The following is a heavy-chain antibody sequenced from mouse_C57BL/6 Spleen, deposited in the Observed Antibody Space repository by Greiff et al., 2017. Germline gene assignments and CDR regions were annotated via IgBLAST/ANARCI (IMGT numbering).Heavy chain of an antibody. D-gene: IGHD2-10*01. CDR3: ARRGPYYGNRDYCDY. J-gene: IGHJ2*01. Sequence: QVQLQQPGAELVMPGASVKLSCKASGYTFTSYWMHWVKQRPGQGLEWIGEIDPSDSYPNYNQKFKGKSTLAVDKSSSTAYMQLSSLTSEDSAVYYCARRGPYYGNRDYCDYWGQGTTRTVSS. CDR2: IDPSDSYP. CDR1: GYTFTSYW. V-gene: IGHV1-69*01.